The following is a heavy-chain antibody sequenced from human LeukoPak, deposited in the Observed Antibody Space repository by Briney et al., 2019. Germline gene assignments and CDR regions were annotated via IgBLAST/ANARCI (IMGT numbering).Heavy chain of an antibody. D-gene: IGHD4-17*01. CDR3: ARDGITVTKNAFDI. Sequence: ASVKVSCKASAYTFTAYYIHWVRQAPGQGLEWMGWINPNDGGTHFARKFQDRVTMTRDTSTTTAYMEVSSLRSDDTAVYYCARDGITVTKNAFDIWGQGTMVTVSS. CDR1: AYTFTAYY. CDR2: INPNDGGT. V-gene: IGHV1-2*02. J-gene: IGHJ3*02.